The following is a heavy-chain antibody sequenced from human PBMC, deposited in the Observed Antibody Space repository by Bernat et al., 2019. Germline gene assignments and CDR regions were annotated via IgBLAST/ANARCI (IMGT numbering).Heavy chain of an antibody. Sequence: EVQLVESGGGLVKPGGSLRLSCAASGFTFSSYSMNWVRQAPGKGLEWVSSISSSSSYIYYADSVKGRFTISRDNAKNSLYLQMNSLRAEDTAVYYWARDRRGLGDAFDIWGQGTMVTVSS. D-gene: IGHD3-16*01. V-gene: IGHV3-21*01. CDR2: ISSSSSYI. J-gene: IGHJ3*02. CDR1: GFTFSSYS. CDR3: ARDRRGLGDAFDI.